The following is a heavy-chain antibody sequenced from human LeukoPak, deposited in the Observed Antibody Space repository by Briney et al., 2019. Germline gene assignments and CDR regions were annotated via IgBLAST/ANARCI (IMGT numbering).Heavy chain of an antibody. Sequence: ASVKVSCKASGYTFTGYYMHWARQAPGQGLEWMGWINPNSGGTNYAQKFQGRVTMTRDTSISTAYMELSRLRSDDTAAYYCAREEEDFWSGPPPYYGMDVWGQGTTVTVSS. V-gene: IGHV1-2*02. CDR3: AREEEDFWSGPPPYYGMDV. J-gene: IGHJ6*01. CDR2: INPNSGGT. D-gene: IGHD3-3*01. CDR1: GYTFTGYY.